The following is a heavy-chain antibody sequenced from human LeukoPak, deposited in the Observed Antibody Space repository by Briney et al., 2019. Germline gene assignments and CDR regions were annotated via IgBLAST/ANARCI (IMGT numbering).Heavy chain of an antibody. V-gene: IGHV3-23*01. Sequence: GGSLRLSCAASGFTFSSYAMSWVRQAPGKGLEWVSAISGSGANTYYADSVKGRFTISRDNSKNMLYLQMNSLRAEDTAIYYCAKVGGYYDSSGPLGGFDYWGQGALVTVSS. CDR3: AKVGGYYDSSGPLGGFDY. D-gene: IGHD3-22*01. CDR1: GFTFSSYA. CDR2: ISGSGANT. J-gene: IGHJ4*02.